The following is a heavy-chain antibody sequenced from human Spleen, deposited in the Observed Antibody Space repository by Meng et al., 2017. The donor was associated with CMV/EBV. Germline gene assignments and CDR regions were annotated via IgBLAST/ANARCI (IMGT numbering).Heavy chain of an antibody. CDR1: GFTFNTYG. V-gene: IGHV3-30*02. CDR3: ANIFGDFDY. CDR2: IRYDGSSK. Sequence: GGSLRLSCAASGFTFNTYGMHWVRQAPGKGLEWVAFIRYDGSSKDYADSVKGRFIISRDNSKNTLSLQMSSLRGEDTAVYYCANIFGDFDYWGQGTLVTVSS. D-gene: IGHD3-10*02. J-gene: IGHJ4*02.